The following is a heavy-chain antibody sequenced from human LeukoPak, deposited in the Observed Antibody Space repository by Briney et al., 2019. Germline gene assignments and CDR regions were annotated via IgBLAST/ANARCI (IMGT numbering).Heavy chain of an antibody. J-gene: IGHJ5*02. D-gene: IGHD2-2*01. CDR3: ARRLTQYDCFDP. V-gene: IGHV6-1*01. CDR2: TYYRSKWYN. Sequence: SQTLSLTCAISGDSVSSNSATWNWIRQSPSRGLEWLGRTYYRSKWYNDYAVSVKGRITFNPDTSKNQFSLQLNSVTPEDTAVYYCARRLTQYDCFDPWGQGILVTVSS. CDR1: GDSVSSNSAT.